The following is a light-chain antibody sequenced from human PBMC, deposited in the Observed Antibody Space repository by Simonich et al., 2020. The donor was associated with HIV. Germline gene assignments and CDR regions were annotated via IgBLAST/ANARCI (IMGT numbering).Light chain of an antibody. CDR3: QQYNSYSTWT. CDR2: KAS. J-gene: IGKJ1*01. V-gene: IGKV1-5*03. Sequence: IQMTQSPSTLSASVGDRVTITCRASQSIRSWLAWDQQKPGKDPKLLIYKASSLESGVPSRFSGSGSGTEFTLTISSLQPDDFATYYCQQYNSYSTWTFGQGTKVEIK. CDR1: QSIRSW.